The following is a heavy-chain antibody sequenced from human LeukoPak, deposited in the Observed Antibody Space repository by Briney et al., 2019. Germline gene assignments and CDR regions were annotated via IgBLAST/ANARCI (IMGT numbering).Heavy chain of an antibody. CDR1: GFTLSSYW. J-gene: IGHJ4*02. CDR2: INSDGSST. D-gene: IGHD3-10*01. CDR3: ARGRGSGSYYFDY. V-gene: IGHV3-74*01. Sequence: PGGSLRLSCAASGFTLSSYWMHWVRQAPGKGLVWVSRINSDGSSTSYADSVKGRFTISRDNAKNTLYLQMNSLRAEDTAVYYCARGRGSGSYYFDYWGQGTLVTVSS.